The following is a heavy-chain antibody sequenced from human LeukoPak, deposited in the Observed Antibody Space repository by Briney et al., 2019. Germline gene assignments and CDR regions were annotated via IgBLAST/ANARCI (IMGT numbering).Heavy chain of an antibody. CDR1: GFTFSSYA. CDR2: ISGSGGST. J-gene: IGHJ4*02. V-gene: IGHV3-23*01. D-gene: IGHD3-3*01. CDR3: ARGVYDFWSPIDY. Sequence: PGGSLRLSCAASGFTFSSYAMSWVRQAPGKGLEWVSAISGSGGSTYYADSVKGRFTISRDNSKNTLYLQMNSLRAEDTAVYYCARGVYDFWSPIDYWGQGTLVTVSS.